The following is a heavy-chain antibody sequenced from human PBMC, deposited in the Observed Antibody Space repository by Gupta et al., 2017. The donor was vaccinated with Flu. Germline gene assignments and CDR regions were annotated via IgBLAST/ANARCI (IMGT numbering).Heavy chain of an antibody. CDR1: GFTFTHFY. D-gene: IGHD2-8*02. V-gene: IGHV1-46*01. J-gene: IGHJ1*01. Sequence: QVQLVQSGAEVTRPGASVKISCKASGFTFTHFYMPWVRQAPGHGFELMGRIHLGVGGTTYILKFQGRVIVTRDTSANTVYMELTTPTYDDTAVYDGAGPPDGGVENYIQDWGQGTLGTVSS. CDR3: AGPPDGGVENYIQD. CDR2: IHLGVGGT.